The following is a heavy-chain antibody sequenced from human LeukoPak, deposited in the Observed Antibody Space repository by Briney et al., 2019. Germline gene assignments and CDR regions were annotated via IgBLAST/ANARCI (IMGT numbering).Heavy chain of an antibody. Sequence: ASVKVSCKASGGTFSNYAISWVRQAPGQGLEWMGGIIPIFDTGNYAQKFQGRVTITADKSTSTAYMELSSLRSEDTAVYYCARVLITSANWFDPWGQGTLVTVSS. V-gene: IGHV1-69*06. CDR3: ARVLITSANWFDP. CDR2: IIPIFDTG. D-gene: IGHD1-14*01. CDR1: GGTFSNYA. J-gene: IGHJ5*02.